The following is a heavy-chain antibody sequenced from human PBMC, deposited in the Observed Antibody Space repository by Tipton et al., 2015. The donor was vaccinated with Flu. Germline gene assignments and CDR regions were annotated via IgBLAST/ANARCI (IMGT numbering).Heavy chain of an antibody. CDR2: IYYTGYP. D-gene: IGHD6-6*01. J-gene: IGHJ4*02. Sequence: TLSLTCTVSGGSISSSSHYWGWIRQAPGRGLEWVGSIYYTGYPYYNSSLKSRVTISVDTSKNQFSLKLSSVTAADTAVYYCTRGTSTSGIAYWGQGTLVTVSS. V-gene: IGHV4-39*07. CDR1: GGSISSSSHY. CDR3: TRGTSTSGIAY.